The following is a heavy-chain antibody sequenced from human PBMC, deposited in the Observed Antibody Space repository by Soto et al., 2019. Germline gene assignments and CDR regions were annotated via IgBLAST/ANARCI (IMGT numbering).Heavy chain of an antibody. CDR1: GGSISSGDYY. V-gene: IGHV4-30-4*01. D-gene: IGHD2-2*01. Sequence: PSETLSLTCTVSGGSISSGDYYWSWIRQPPGKGLEWIGYIYYSGSTYYNPSLRSRVTISVDTSKNQFSLKLSSVTAADTAVYYCARDLQDIVLVPASPFPGMDVWGQGTTVT. J-gene: IGHJ6*02. CDR3: ARDLQDIVLVPASPFPGMDV. CDR2: IYYSGST.